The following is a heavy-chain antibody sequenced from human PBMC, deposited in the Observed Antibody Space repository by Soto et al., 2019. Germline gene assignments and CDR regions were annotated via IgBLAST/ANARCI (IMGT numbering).Heavy chain of an antibody. Sequence: QVQLQESGPGLLKPSETLSLTCSVSGGSVSNKTYYWSWIRQPPGKRLEWIGYVYYSGTTNYNPSLKSRVTISVDLSKNQFSLRLSSVPTAHTALYYCARTTAVPNTLRSRYFFDYWGQGTLVTVSS. CDR3: ARTTAVPNTLRSRYFFDY. J-gene: IGHJ4*02. D-gene: IGHD4-17*01. V-gene: IGHV4-61*01. CDR2: VYYSGTT. CDR1: GGSVSNKTYY.